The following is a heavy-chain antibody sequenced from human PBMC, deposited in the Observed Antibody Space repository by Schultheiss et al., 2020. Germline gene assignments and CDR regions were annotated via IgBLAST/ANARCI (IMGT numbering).Heavy chain of an antibody. J-gene: IGHJ4*02. Sequence: SGPTLVKPTQTLTLTCTFSGFSLNTSGMRVSWVRQPPGKALEWLARIDWDDDKFYSTSLKTRLTISKDTSKNQVVLTMTNMDPVDTATYYCARNPYSSSSLDYWGQGTLVTVSS. CDR1: GFSLNTSGMR. D-gene: IGHD6-6*01. V-gene: IGHV2-70*04. CDR2: IDWDDDK. CDR3: ARNPYSSSSLDY.